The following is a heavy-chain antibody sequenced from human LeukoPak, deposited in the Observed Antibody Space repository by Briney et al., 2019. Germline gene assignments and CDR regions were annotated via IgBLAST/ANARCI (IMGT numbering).Heavy chain of an antibody. CDR1: GGSISSGDYY. CDR3: ARVDGDYVFDY. Sequence: SETLSLTCTVSGGSISSGDYYWSWIRQPPGKGLEWIGYIYYSGSTYYNLSLKSRVSISVDTSKNQFSLKLSSVTAADTAVYYCARVDGDYVFDYWGQGTLVTVSS. V-gene: IGHV4-30-4*01. J-gene: IGHJ4*02. CDR2: IYYSGST. D-gene: IGHD4-17*01.